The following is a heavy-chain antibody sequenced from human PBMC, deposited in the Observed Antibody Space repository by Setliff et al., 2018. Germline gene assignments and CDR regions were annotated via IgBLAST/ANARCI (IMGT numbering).Heavy chain of an antibody. J-gene: IGHJ3*01. V-gene: IGHV2-70*04. Sequence: TLSLTCAVYGGSFSTYYWIWIRQPPGKALEWLARIDWDDDKFYTTSLKTRLTISKDTSKNQVVLTMTNMDPVDTGTYYCARAHYGSGSYGALQVWGQGTLVTVSS. CDR1: GGSFSTYYW. D-gene: IGHD3-10*01. CDR2: IDWDDDK. CDR3: ARAHYGSGSYGALQV.